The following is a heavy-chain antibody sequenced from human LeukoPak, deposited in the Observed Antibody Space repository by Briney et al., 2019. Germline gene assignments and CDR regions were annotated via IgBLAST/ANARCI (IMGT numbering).Heavy chain of an antibody. CDR3: ARSVSSGSYFGIGVNWFGP. CDR2: IYPGDSDT. J-gene: IGHJ5*02. V-gene: IGHV5-51*01. Sequence: PGESLKISCKGSGYSFTNYWIGWVRQMPGKGLEWMGIIYPGDSDTRYSPSFQGQVTISADKSISTAYLQWSSLKASDTAMYYCARSVSSGSYFGIGVNWFGPWGQGTLVTVSS. CDR1: GYSFTNYW. D-gene: IGHD1-26*01.